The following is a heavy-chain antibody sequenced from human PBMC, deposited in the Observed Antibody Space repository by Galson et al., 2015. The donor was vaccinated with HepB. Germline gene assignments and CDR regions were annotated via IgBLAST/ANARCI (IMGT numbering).Heavy chain of an antibody. CDR2: IYYSGST. Sequence: SETLSLTCTVSGGSISSSSYYWGWIRQPPGKGLEWIGSIYYSGSTYYNPSLKSRVTISVDTSKNQFSLKLGSVTAADTAVYYCARVVVVVIAIAAFDIWGQGTMITVSS. CDR3: ARVVVVVIAIAAFDI. V-gene: IGHV4-39*07. CDR1: GGSISSSSYY. D-gene: IGHD2-21*01. J-gene: IGHJ3*02.